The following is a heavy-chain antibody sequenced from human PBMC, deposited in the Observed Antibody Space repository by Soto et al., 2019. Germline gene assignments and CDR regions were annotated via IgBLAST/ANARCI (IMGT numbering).Heavy chain of an antibody. Sequence: PSETLSLTCAVYGGSFSGYYWSWIRQPPGKGLEWIGEINHSGSTNYNPSLKSRVTISVDTSKNQFSLKLSSVTAADTAVYYCARLLGSSWYYYYGMDVWAKGPRSPSP. J-gene: IGHJ6*02. CDR1: GGSFSGYY. V-gene: IGHV4-34*01. CDR3: ARLLGSSWYYYYGMDV. D-gene: IGHD6-13*01. CDR2: INHSGST.